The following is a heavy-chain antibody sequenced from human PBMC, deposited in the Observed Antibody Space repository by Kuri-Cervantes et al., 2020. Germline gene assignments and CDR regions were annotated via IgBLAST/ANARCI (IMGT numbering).Heavy chain of an antibody. V-gene: IGHV4-39*01. Sequence: SETLSLTCTVSGGSISSSSYYWGWIRQPPGKGLEWIGSIYYSGSTYYNPSLKGRVTISVDTSKNQFSLKLSSVTAADTAVYYCARLPRREVRGAYYYYGMDVWGQGTTVTVSS. CDR1: GGSISSSSYY. CDR2: IYYSGST. D-gene: IGHD3-10*01. J-gene: IGHJ6*02. CDR3: ARLPRREVRGAYYYYGMDV.